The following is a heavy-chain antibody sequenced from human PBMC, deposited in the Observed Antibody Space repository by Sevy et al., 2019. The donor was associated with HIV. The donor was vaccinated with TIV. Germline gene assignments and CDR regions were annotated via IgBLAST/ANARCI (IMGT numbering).Heavy chain of an antibody. CDR3: ASTSCSGGSCYSLIDA. CDR2: IYSGGST. D-gene: IGHD2-15*01. J-gene: IGHJ4*02. Sequence: GGSLRLSCAASGFTVSGNYMSWVRQAPGKGLEWVSVIYSGGSTYYADSVKGRFTIYRATSKTTLYLQMNSLRFEDTAVYYCASTSCSGGSCYSLIDAWGQGTLVTVSS. CDR1: GFTVSGNY. V-gene: IGHV3-66*02.